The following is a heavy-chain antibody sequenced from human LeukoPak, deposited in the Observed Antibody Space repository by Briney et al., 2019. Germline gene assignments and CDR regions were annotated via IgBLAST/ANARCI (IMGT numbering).Heavy chain of an antibody. D-gene: IGHD4-11*01. V-gene: IGHV3-30*02. CDR3: AKGATVTRSWFDP. Sequence: GGSLRLSCAASGFTFSSYGMHWVRQAPGKGLEWVAFIRYDGSIKYYADSVKGRFTISRDNSKNTLVLQMNSLRAEDTAVYYCAKGATVTRSWFDPWDQGTLVTVSS. J-gene: IGHJ5*02. CDR2: IRYDGSIK. CDR1: GFTFSSYG.